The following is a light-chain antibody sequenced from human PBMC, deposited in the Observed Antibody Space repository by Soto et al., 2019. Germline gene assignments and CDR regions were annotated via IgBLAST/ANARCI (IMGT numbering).Light chain of an antibody. V-gene: IGKV3-20*01. CDR3: QQYNNWPRT. Sequence: EIVLTQSPGTLSWSPGERATLSWRASQSVSTTYLAWYQQKPGQAPRLLIFGASSRATGIPDRFSGSGSGTDFTLTISSVEPEDFAVYSCQQYNNWPRTFGQGTKVDIK. CDR2: GAS. J-gene: IGKJ1*01. CDR1: QSVSTTY.